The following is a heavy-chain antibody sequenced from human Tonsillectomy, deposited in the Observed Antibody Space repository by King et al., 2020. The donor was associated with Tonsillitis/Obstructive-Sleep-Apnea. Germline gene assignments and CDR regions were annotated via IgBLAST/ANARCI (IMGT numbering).Heavy chain of an antibody. J-gene: IGHJ4*02. V-gene: IGHV3-30*04. Sequence: VQLVESGGGVVQPGRSLRLSCAASGFTFSSYAMHWVRQAPGKGLEWVAVISYDGSNKYYADSVKGRFTISRDNSKNTLYLQMNSLRAEDTAVYYCARDQTQAVPGIAVAGILDFPFIDYWGQGTLVTVSS. CDR3: ARDQTQAVPGIAVAGILDFPFIDY. CDR2: ISYDGSNK. CDR1: GFTFSSYA. D-gene: IGHD6-19*01.